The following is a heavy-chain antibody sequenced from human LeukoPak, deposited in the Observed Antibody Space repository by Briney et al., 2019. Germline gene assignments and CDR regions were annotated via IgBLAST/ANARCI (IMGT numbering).Heavy chain of an antibody. J-gene: IGHJ4*02. CDR3: AKRGGHY. D-gene: IGHD3-10*01. CDR1: GFTFTNYA. V-gene: IGHV3-23*01. CDR2: IGGSGSTT. Sequence: GGSLKLSCAASGFTFTNYAMNWVRQAPGKGLEWVSAIGGSGSTTYYADSVKGRFTISRDNSKNTLYLQINSLRAEDTAVYYCAKRGGHYWGQGTLVTVSS.